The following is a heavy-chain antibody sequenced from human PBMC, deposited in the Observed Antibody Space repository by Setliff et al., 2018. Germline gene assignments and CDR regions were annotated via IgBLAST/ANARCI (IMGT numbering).Heavy chain of an antibody. V-gene: IGHV4-4*02. CDR2: IYQSGTT. D-gene: IGHD3-22*01. Sequence: SETLSLTCAVSGGSISSSNWWSWVRQPPGKGLEWIGEIYQSGTTNYNPSLKSRVTMFFGESKNQFSLKLSSVTAADTAVYYCARLWISYESNTYFSRPDDYWGQGTLVTVSS. CDR1: GGSISSSNW. J-gene: IGHJ4*02. CDR3: ARLWISYESNTYFSRPDDY.